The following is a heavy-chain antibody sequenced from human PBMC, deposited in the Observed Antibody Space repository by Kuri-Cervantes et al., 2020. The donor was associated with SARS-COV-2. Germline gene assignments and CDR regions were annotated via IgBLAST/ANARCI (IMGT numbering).Heavy chain of an antibody. J-gene: IGHJ6*02. CDR2: IIPIFGTA. D-gene: IGHD3-3*01. CDR3: ARDTAALRPRYFWSGLTSYYYYGMDV. V-gene: IGHV1-69*13. CDR1: GGTFNRYA. Sequence: SVKVSCEASGGTFNRYAINWVRQAPGQGLEWMGGIIPIFGTANYAQKFQGRVTITADEPTSTVYMELRSLRSDDTAVYYCARDTAALRPRYFWSGLTSYYYYGMDVWGQGTTVTVSS.